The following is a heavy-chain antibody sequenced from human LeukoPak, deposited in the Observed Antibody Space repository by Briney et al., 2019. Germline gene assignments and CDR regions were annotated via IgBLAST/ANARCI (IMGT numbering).Heavy chain of an antibody. V-gene: IGHV3-74*01. CDR2: INSDGSVT. CDR3: ARDLGALGQLDC. J-gene: IGHJ4*02. Sequence: PGGSLRLSCAASGFTFSSYWMHWVRQAPGKGLVWVSRINSDGSVTTYADSVKGRFTISRDNAKNTLYLQMNSLRAEDTAVYYCARDLGALGQLDCWGQGTLVTVSS. CDR1: GFTFSSYW. D-gene: IGHD6-6*01.